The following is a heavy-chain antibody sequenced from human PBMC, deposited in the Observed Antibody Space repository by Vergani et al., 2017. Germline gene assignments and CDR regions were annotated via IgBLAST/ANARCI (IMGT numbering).Heavy chain of an antibody. CDR2: ISYDGSNK. CDR1: GFTFSSYG. Sequence: AASGFTFSSYGMHWVRQAPGKGLEWVAVISYDGSNKYYADSVKGRFTISRDNSKNTLYLQMNSLRAEDTAVYYCATVAPLYSSGYLDYFDYWGQGTLVTVSS. D-gene: IGHD3-22*01. V-gene: IGHV3-30*03. J-gene: IGHJ4*02. CDR3: ATVAPLYSSGYLDYFDY.